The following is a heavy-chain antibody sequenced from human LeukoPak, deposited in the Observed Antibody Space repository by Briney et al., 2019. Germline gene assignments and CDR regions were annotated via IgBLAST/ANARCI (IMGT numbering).Heavy chain of an antibody. CDR2: IYTSGST. CDR1: GGSISSSSYY. V-gene: IGHV4-61*02. Sequence: SETLSLTCTVSGGSISSSSYYWSWIRQPAGKGLEWIGRIYTSGSTNYNPSLKSRVTMSVDTSKNQFSLKLSSVTAADTAVYYCASSSDYVWGSYPWAFDIWGQGTMVTVSS. CDR3: ASSSDYVWGSYPWAFDI. J-gene: IGHJ3*02. D-gene: IGHD3-16*02.